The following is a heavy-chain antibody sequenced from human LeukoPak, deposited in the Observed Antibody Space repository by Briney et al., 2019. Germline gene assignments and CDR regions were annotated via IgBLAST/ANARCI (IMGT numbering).Heavy chain of an antibody. CDR3: TTPQPKYYDFWSGYYYYYYGMDV. Sequence: PGGSLRLSCAASGFTFSNAWMSWVRQAPGKGLEWVGRIKSKTDGGTTDYAAPVKGRFTISRDDSKNTLYLQMNSLKTEDTAVYYCTTPQPKYYDFWSGYYYYYYGMDVWGQGTTVTVSS. CDR2: IKSKTDGGTT. D-gene: IGHD3-3*01. V-gene: IGHV3-15*01. CDR1: GFTFSNAW. J-gene: IGHJ6*02.